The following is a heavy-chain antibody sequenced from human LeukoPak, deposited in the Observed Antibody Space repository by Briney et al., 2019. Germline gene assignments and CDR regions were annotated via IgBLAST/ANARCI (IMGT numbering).Heavy chain of an antibody. D-gene: IGHD2-2*01. CDR2: ISSSSSYT. V-gene: IGHV3-11*05. Sequence: GGSLRLSCAASGFTFSDYYMSWIRQAPGKGLEWVSYISSSSSYTNYADSVKGRFTISRDNAKNSLYLQMNSLRAEDTAVYYCARDQSGAVVPAGGDYWGQGTLVTVSS. CDR1: GFTFSDYY. J-gene: IGHJ4*02. CDR3: ARDQSGAVVPAGGDY.